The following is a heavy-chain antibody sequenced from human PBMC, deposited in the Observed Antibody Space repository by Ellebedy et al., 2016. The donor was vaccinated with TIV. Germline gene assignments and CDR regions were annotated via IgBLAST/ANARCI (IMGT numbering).Heavy chain of an antibody. D-gene: IGHD1-26*01. CDR3: AKSVGTVGAKSYWYFDL. V-gene: IGHV3-23*01. CDR1: GFTFRTDA. CDR2: ISGSGGST. J-gene: IGHJ2*01. Sequence: GESLKISCAASGFTFRTDAMTWVRQAPGKGLEWVSAISGSGGSTYYADSVKGRFIISRDNSKNMLFLQMNSLRAEDTAVYYCAKSVGTVGAKSYWYFDLWGRGTLVTVSS.